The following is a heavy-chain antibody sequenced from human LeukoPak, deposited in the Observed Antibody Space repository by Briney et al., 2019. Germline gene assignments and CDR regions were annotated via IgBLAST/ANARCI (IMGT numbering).Heavy chain of an antibody. D-gene: IGHD3-16*02. J-gene: IGHJ5*02. CDR2: INLSGST. CDR1: GGSVSGYY. Sequence: SASLSLTRAVFGGSVSGYYWSWIRQPPGKGLGWIGEINLSGSTNYYPSLKSRVTISVDTSKNQFSLKLSSVTAADTAVYYCARGFSDYIWGSYRPKKTNWFDPWGQGTLVTVSS. CDR3: ARGFSDYIWGSYRPKKTNWFDP. V-gene: IGHV4-34*01.